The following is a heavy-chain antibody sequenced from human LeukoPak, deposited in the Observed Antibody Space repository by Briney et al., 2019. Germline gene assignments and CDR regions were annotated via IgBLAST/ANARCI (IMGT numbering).Heavy chain of an antibody. D-gene: IGHD3-22*01. CDR2: SNHSGNT. CDR1: GGSFSGDY. CDR3: ARQPSHYYDSSGYYVFDY. V-gene: IGHV4-34*01. J-gene: IGHJ4*02. Sequence: SETLSLTCAVYGGSFSGDYWSWIRQPPGKGLEWIGESNHSGNTNYNPSLKSRVTISVDTSKNQFSLKLSSVTAADTAVYYCARQPSHYYDSSGYYVFDYWGQGTLVTVSS.